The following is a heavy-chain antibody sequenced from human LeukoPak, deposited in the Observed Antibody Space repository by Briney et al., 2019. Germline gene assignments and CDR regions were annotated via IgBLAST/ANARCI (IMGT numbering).Heavy chain of an antibody. CDR2: IYPGDSDT. CDR1: GYRFTSYW. J-gene: IGHJ3*02. V-gene: IGHV5-51*01. D-gene: IGHD3-22*01. Sequence: GASLQISCKGSGYRFTSYWIGWVRQMPGKGLEWMGIIYPGDSDTRYSPSFQGQVTISADKSISTAYLQWSSLKASDTAMYYCASSPYYCDSSGYYDAFDIWGQGTMVTVSS. CDR3: ASSPYYCDSSGYYDAFDI.